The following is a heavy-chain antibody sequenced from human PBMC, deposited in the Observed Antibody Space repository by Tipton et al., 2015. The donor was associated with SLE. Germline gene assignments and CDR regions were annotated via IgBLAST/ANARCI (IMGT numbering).Heavy chain of an antibody. D-gene: IGHD6-19*01. CDR1: GGSISSYY. CDR3: ARGGWDREWYFDL. CDR2: IYYSGST. J-gene: IGHJ2*01. Sequence: TLSLTCTVSGGSISSYYWSWIRQPPGKGLEWIGYIYYSGSTNYNPSLKSRVTVSVDTSKYQFSLKLSSVTAADTAVYYCARGGWDREWYFDLWGRGTLVTVSS. V-gene: IGHV4-59*01.